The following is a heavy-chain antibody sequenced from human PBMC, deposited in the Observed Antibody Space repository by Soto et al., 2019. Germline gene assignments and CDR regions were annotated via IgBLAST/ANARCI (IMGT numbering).Heavy chain of an antibody. CDR2: INHSGST. D-gene: IGHD2-15*01. J-gene: IGHJ5*02. V-gene: IGHV4-34*01. CDR1: GGSFSGYY. Sequence: QVQLQQWGAGLLKPSETLSLTCAVYGGSFSGYYWSWIRQPPGKGLEWLGEINHSGSTNYNPSLKSRVTISVDTSNNQFSLKLRSVTAADTAVYYCARGSIPPRCSGGSCYPGTHNWFDPWGQGTLVTVSS. CDR3: ARGSIPPRCSGGSCYPGTHNWFDP.